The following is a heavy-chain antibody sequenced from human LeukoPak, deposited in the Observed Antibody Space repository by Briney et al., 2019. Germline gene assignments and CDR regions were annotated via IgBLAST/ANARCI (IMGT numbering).Heavy chain of an antibody. CDR3: ARGGGANYYADYFDY. V-gene: IGHV3-30*03. D-gene: IGHD1-26*01. Sequence: PGGSLRLSCAGSGLAFSSYYMHWVRQAPDKGLEWVAVMSYDGTNENYADSVQGRFTISRDNSKNTLYLQMNSLRADDTAMYYCARGGGANYYADYFDYWGQGTLVTVSS. J-gene: IGHJ4*02. CDR1: GLAFSSYY. CDR2: MSYDGTNE.